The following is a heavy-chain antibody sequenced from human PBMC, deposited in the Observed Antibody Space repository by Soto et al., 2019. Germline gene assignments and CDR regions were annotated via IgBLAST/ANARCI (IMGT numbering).Heavy chain of an antibody. CDR2: ISGSGDST. J-gene: IGHJ5*02. D-gene: IGHD1-26*01. CDR1: GFTFSSSA. CDR3: ASWELLEWFEP. V-gene: IGHV3-23*01. Sequence: EVQLLESGGGLVQPGGSLRLSCAASGFTFSSSAMSWVRQAPGKGLEWVSSISGSGDSTYYADSVKGRFTISRDNVKKRRQLQTNSLRAEDTAVSYGASWELLEWFEPWGQGTQVNVSS.